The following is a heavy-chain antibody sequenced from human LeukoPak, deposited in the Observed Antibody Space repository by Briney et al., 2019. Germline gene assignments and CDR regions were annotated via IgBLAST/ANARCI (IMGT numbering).Heavy chain of an antibody. CDR2: IYYSGST. J-gene: IGHJ5*02. D-gene: IGHD2-2*03. V-gene: IGHV4-39*07. CDR1: GGSISRSRDY. Sequence: SETLSLTCTVSGGSISRSRDYWGWIRQPPGKGLEWIGGIYYSGSTYYNPSLKSRVTISVDTSKNQFSLKLSSVTAADTAVYYCARLLRVGYCSTTTCNWFDPWGQGTLVTVSS. CDR3: ARLLRVGYCSTTTCNWFDP.